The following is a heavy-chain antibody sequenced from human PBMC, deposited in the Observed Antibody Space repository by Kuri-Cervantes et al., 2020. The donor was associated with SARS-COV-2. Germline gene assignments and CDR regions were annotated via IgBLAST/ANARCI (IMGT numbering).Heavy chain of an antibody. V-gene: IGHV3-21*01. CDR3: ARDYYDSSAYYELGYNWFDP. Sequence: GESLKISCAASGFTFSSYSMNWIRQAPGKGLEWVSSISSSSSYIYYADSVKGRFTISRDNAKNSLYLQMNSLRAEDTAVYYCARDYYDSSAYYELGYNWFDPWGQGTLVTVSS. CDR2: ISSSSSYI. J-gene: IGHJ5*02. CDR1: GFTFSSYS. D-gene: IGHD3-22*01.